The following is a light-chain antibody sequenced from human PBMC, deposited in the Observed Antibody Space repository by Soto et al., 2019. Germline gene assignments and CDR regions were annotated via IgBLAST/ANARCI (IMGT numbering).Light chain of an antibody. CDR1: SSDVGGYNY. CDR3: ATWDDSLNGVV. Sequence: SALTQPRSVSGSPGQSVTISCTGTSSDVGGYNYVSWYQQLPGTAPKLLIYSNDQRPSGVPDRFSGSKSGTSASLAITGLQSEDEADYYCATWDDSLNGVVFGGGTKVTVL. J-gene: IGLJ2*01. CDR2: SND. V-gene: IGLV2-11*01.